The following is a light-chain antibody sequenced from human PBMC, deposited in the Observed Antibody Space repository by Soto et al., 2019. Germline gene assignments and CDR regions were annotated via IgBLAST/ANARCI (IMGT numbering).Light chain of an antibody. CDR1: SSDVGGYNY. V-gene: IGLV2-8*01. CDR2: EVS. J-gene: IGLJ1*01. Sequence: QSALTQPPSASGSPGQSVTISCTGTSSDVGGYNYVSWYQQHPGKAPKLMIYEVSKRPSGVPDRFSGSKSGSTASLTISGLQAEDEADYYCCSNAVGSTYVFGTGTKLTVL. CDR3: CSNAVGSTYV.